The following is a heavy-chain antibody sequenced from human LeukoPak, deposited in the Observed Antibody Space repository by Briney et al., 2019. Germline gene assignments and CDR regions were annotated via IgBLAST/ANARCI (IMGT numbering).Heavy chain of an antibody. CDR3: ARDPTEDDAFDI. J-gene: IGHJ3*02. CDR1: GFTFSSHG. V-gene: IGHV3-33*01. CDR2: IWHDGSNK. Sequence: GGSLRLSCAAYGFTFSSHGMHWVRQAPGKGMEWVANIWHDGSNKYYADSVRGRLTIQRENSKNTLYLQMNSLRAEDTSLYYCARDPTEDDAFDIWGQGTMVTVSS.